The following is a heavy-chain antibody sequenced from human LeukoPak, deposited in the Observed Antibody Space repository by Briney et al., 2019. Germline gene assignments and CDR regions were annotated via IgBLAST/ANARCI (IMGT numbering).Heavy chain of an antibody. V-gene: IGHV4-4*02. J-gene: IGHJ6*03. CDR3: ARLGRFGALLPYYYYMDV. D-gene: IGHD3-10*01. CDR2: IYHSGST. Sequence: SETLSLTCAVSGGSISSSNWWSWVRQPPGKGLEWIGEIYHSGSTDSNPSPRSRLTMSVDTSKNQLSLKLTSVTAADTAVYYCARLGRFGALLPYYYYMDVWGKGTTVTVSS. CDR1: GGSISSSNW.